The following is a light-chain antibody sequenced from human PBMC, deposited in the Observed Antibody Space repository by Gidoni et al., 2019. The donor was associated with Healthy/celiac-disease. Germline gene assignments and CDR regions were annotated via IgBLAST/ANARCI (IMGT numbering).Light chain of an antibody. CDR1: ALPKQY. V-gene: IGLV3-25*02. J-gene: IGLJ2*01. CDR2: KDS. Sequence: YELTQPPSVSVSPGQTARITCSGDALPKQYAYWYQQKPGQAPVLVIYKDSERPSGIPERFSGSSSGTTVTLTISGVQAEDEADYYCQSADSSGTYVVFGGGTKLTVL. CDR3: QSADSSGTYVV.